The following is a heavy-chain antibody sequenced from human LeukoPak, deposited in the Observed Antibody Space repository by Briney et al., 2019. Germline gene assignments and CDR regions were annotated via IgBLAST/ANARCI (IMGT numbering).Heavy chain of an antibody. CDR3: AKDGDGIQYFDF. J-gene: IGHJ4*02. Sequence: AGGTLRLSCAASGFTFSSYDMTWVRQAPGKGLEWVSGISTSGGTTYYADSLKGRFTISRDNSKNTLFLQMNSLRAEDTAVYYCAKDGDGIQYFDFWGQGTLVTVSS. CDR2: ISTSGGTT. CDR1: GFTFSSYD. V-gene: IGHV3-23*01. D-gene: IGHD5-24*01.